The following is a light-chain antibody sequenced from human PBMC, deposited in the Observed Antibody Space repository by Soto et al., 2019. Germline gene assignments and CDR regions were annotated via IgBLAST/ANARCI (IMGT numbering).Light chain of an antibody. J-gene: IGLJ3*02. V-gene: IGLV2-14*01. Sequence: QSVLTQPGSVSGSPGQSITISCTGTSSDVGGYNYVSWYQQHPGKAPKLMIYEVSNRPSGVSNRFSGSKSGNTASLTISWLQAEDEDDYYCSSYTSSSPRVFGGGTKLTVL. CDR3: SSYTSSSPRV. CDR2: EVS. CDR1: SSDVGGYNY.